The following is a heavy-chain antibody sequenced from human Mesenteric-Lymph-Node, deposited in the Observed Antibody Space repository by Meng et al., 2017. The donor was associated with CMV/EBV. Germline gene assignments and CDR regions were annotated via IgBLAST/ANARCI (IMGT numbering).Heavy chain of an antibody. CDR3: ARDSYGMDV. V-gene: IGHV3-48*03. CDR1: GLTFSNYE. J-gene: IGHJ6*02. CDR2: ISSSGSTI. Sequence: GESLKISCAASGLTFSNYEMNWVRQAPGKGLEWVSYISSSGSTIYYADSVKGRFTISRDNAKNSLYLQMNSLRPIDTAVYYCARDSYGMDVWGQGTTVTVSS.